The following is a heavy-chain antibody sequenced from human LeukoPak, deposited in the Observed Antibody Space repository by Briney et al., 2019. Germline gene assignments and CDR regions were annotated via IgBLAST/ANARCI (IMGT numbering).Heavy chain of an antibody. Sequence: GGSLRLSCAASGFTFGTYWMHWVGQAPGKGLVWVSRINGDGSSTSYADSVKGRFTISRDNAKNTLYLQMDSLRAEDTAVYYCARGYSSGYRIDYWGQGTLVTVSS. CDR1: GFTFGTYW. CDR3: ARGYSSGYRIDY. D-gene: IGHD2-15*01. V-gene: IGHV3-74*01. J-gene: IGHJ4*02. CDR2: INGDGSST.